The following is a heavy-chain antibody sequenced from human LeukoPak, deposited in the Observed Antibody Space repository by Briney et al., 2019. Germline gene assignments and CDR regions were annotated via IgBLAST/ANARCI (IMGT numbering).Heavy chain of an antibody. D-gene: IGHD3-10*01. CDR1: GLTFSSNP. J-gene: IGHJ5*02. V-gene: IGHV3-23*01. CDR3: ARGVFGTMIRGVFDP. Sequence: PGGSLKLSWEASGLTFSSNPLSWFRKPPGKGLEWALVISGSGGSTYSADSVKGRFTISRDNSKNTLYLQMNSLRADDTAVYYCARGVFGTMIRGVFDPWGQGTLVTVSS. CDR2: ISGSGGST.